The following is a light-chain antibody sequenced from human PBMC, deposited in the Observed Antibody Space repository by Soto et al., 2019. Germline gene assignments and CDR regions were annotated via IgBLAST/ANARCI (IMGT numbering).Light chain of an antibody. CDR1: QSVTGNY. Sequence: LLTQSPCTLSVSPGERVTVTCGASQSVTGNYLAWYQQKPGQAPRLLIYGASYRATGIPDRFSGSGSGTDFSLTISRLEPEDFAVYCCQQYGSTPPTFGQGTKV. CDR2: GAS. J-gene: IGKJ1*01. V-gene: IGKV3-20*01. CDR3: QQYGSTPPT.